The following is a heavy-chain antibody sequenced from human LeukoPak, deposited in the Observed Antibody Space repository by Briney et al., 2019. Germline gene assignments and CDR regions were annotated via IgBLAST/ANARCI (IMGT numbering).Heavy chain of an antibody. CDR2: MNPKSGNT. J-gene: IGHJ6*03. CDR1: GYPFSNYD. D-gene: IGHD5-12*01. Sequence: ASVKVSCKASGYPFSNYDINWVRQAPGQGLEWMGWMNPKSGNTGYGQKFQGRVTMTRVTSITTAYMELRSLRSDDTAVYYCARTNSGYDPTYYYYYMDVWGKGTTVTVSS. V-gene: IGHV1-8*01. CDR3: ARTNSGYDPTYYYYYMDV.